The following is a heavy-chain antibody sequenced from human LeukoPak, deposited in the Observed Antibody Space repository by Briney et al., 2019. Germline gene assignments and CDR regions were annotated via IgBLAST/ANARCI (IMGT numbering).Heavy chain of an antibody. D-gene: IGHD1-26*01. CDR3: ARGRYSGSYLFDY. CDR2: ISGSGGST. Sequence: GGSLRLSCVASGFTFSSYGMSWVRQAPGKGLEWVSAISGSGGSTYYADSVKGRFTISRDNAKNSLYLQMNSLRAEDTALYYCARGRYSGSYLFDYWGQGTLVTVSS. J-gene: IGHJ4*02. V-gene: IGHV3-23*01. CDR1: GFTFSSYG.